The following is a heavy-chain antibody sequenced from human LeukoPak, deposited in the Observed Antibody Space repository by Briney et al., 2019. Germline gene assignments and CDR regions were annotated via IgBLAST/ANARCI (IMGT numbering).Heavy chain of an antibody. D-gene: IGHD3-10*01. V-gene: IGHV3-23*01. CDR2: ISESGSGT. J-gene: IGHJ3*02. CDR1: GLTFSRYA. CDR3: ARGFRGGTQYDAFDI. Sequence: PGGSLRLSCAVSGLTFSRYAMSWVRQAPGKGLEWVSAISESGSGTYYADSVKGRFTISRDNAKNSLYLEMNNLRDDDTAVYYCARGFRGGTQYDAFDIWGQGTMVTVSS.